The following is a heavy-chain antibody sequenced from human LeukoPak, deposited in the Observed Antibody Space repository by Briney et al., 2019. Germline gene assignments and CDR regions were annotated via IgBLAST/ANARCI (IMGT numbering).Heavy chain of an antibody. J-gene: IGHJ4*02. V-gene: IGHV3-7*01. CDR2: IKVDGSEK. Sequence: GGSLRLSCAASGFTFSGHWMSWVRQAPGKGLEWVANIKVDGSEKYYVDSVKGRFTISRDNAKNSLYLQMNSLRAEDTAVYYCARDWSGVAAGIDYRGQGTLVTVSS. CDR3: ARDWSGVAAGIDY. CDR1: GFTFSGHW. D-gene: IGHD6-13*01.